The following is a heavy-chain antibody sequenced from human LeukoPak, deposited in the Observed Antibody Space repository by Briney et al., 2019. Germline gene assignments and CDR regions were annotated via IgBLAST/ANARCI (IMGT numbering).Heavy chain of an antibody. CDR2: IYYSGGT. CDR3: AGGGYSYGRTAIDYFDY. J-gene: IGHJ4*02. CDR1: GGSISSHY. Sequence: SETLCLTCTVSGGSISSHYWSWIRQPPGKGLEWIGYIYYSGGTNYNPSLKSRVTISVDTSKNQFSLKLSSVTAADTAVYYCAGGGYSYGRTAIDYFDYWGQGTLVTVSS. V-gene: IGHV4-59*11. D-gene: IGHD5-18*01.